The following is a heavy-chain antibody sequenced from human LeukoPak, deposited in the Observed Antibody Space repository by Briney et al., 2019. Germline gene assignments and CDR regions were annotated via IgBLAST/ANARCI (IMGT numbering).Heavy chain of an antibody. V-gene: IGHV3-7*04. J-gene: IGHJ5*02. CDR1: GFTFSSSW. CDR3: VRAHHPGGWFDP. D-gene: IGHD3-10*01. CDR2: INQDGGEI. Sequence: GGSLRLSCAASGFTFSSSWMTWVRQAPGKGLEWVASINQDGGEIHYVDSVKGRFTISRDNAKNSVYLQMNSLTAEDTAVHYCVRAHHPGGWFDPWGQGTLVTVSS.